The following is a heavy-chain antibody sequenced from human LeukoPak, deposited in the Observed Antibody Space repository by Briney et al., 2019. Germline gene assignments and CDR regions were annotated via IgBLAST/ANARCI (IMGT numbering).Heavy chain of an antibody. V-gene: IGHV1-18*01. CDR2: ISAYNGNT. Sequence: ASVKVSCKAPGYTFTSYGISWVRQAPGQGLEWMGWISAYNGNTNYAQKLQGRVTMTTDTSTSTAYMELRSLRSDDTAVYYCARERTRRYYGSGSPNLADYWGQGTLVTVSS. CDR3: ARERTRRYYGSGSPNLADY. CDR1: GYTFTSYG. D-gene: IGHD3-10*01. J-gene: IGHJ4*02.